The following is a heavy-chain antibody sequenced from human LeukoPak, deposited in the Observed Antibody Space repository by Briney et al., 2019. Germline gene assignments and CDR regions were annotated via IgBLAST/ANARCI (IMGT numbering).Heavy chain of an antibody. J-gene: IGHJ4*02. V-gene: IGHV3-11*01. CDR1: GFTFSDYY. Sequence: GGSLRLSCAASGFTFSDYYMGWNRQAPGKGLQWVSYISGGGNYINYADSVKGRFTISRDNAENSLYLQMNSLRAEDTAVYYCATGSQIREADYWGQGTLVTVSS. D-gene: IGHD3-10*01. CDR3: ATGSQIREADY. CDR2: ISGGGNYI.